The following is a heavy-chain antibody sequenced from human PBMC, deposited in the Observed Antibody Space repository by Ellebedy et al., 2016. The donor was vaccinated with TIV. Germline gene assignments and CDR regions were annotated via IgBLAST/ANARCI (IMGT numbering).Heavy chain of an antibody. V-gene: IGHV1-3*04. J-gene: IGHJ6*02. CDR1: RYTFISYD. D-gene: IGHD3-3*01. Sequence: ASVKVSXKASRYTFISYDINWVRQATGQGLEWMGWINTGNGNTKYSQKLQGRVTITRDTSATTAYMELSGLMSEDTAVYYCATREWQDPMDVWGQGTTVSVSS. CDR3: ATREWQDPMDV. CDR2: INTGNGNT.